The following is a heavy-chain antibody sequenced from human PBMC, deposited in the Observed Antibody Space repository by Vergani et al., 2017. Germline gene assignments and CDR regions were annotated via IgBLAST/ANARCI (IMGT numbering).Heavy chain of an antibody. CDR2: ISWNSGAV. J-gene: IGHJ4*02. CDR1: GITFWKFG. V-gene: IGHV3-9*01. CDR3: AGDNTVYCSSTSCPSEGLDY. D-gene: IGHD2-2*01. Sequence: EVDLVESGGGLAQPGGSLRLSCEASGITFWKFGMHWVRQGPGKGLEWVSGISWNSGAVDYVDSVKGRFTISRDNAKNSLYLQMNSLRAEDTAVYYCAGDNTVYCSSTSCPSEGLDYWGQGTLVTVSS.